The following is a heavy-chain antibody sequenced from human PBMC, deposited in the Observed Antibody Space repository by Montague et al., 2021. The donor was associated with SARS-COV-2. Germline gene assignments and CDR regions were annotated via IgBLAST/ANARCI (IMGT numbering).Heavy chain of an antibody. V-gene: IGHV4-4*07. Sequence: SETLSLTCTVSGGSISSYYWSWIRQPAGKGLEWIGRLYTSGSTNXNPSLKSRVTISVDTSKNQFSLKLSSVTAADTAVYYCATQPCTNGVCENWFDPWGQGTLVTVSS. CDR2: LYTSGST. CDR1: GGSISSYY. D-gene: IGHD2-8*01. J-gene: IGHJ5*02. CDR3: ATQPCTNGVCENWFDP.